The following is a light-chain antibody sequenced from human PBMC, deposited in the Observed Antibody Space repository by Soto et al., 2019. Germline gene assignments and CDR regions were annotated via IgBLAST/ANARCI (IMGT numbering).Light chain of an antibody. V-gene: IGLV2-14*01. Sequence: QSVLTQPASVSGSPGQSITISCTGTSSDVGGYNYVSWYQQYPGEAPKLMIYDVTIRPSGVSNRFSGSKSGNTASLTISGLQAEDEADYYCSSYTSSATVLFGGGTKLTVL. CDR1: SSDVGGYNY. CDR3: SSYTSSATVL. CDR2: DVT. J-gene: IGLJ2*01.